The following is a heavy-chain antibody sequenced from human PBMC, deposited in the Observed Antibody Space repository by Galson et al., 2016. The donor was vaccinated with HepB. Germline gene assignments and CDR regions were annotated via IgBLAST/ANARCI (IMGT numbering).Heavy chain of an antibody. CDR2: ISHSGST. V-gene: IGHV4-4*02. CDR3: ARNSGGSYLGWFDP. J-gene: IGHJ5*02. D-gene: IGHD1-26*01. CDR1: GGSISSTNW. Sequence: TLSLTCAVSGGSISSTNWWSWVRQPPGKGLEWIGEISHSGSTNYNPSLKSRVIISVDKSKNQFSLKLNSVTAADTAVYYCARNSGGSYLGWFDPWGQGTLVTVSS.